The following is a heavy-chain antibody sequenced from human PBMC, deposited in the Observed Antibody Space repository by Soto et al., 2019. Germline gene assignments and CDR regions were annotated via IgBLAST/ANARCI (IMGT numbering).Heavy chain of an antibody. CDR1: GYSFTTYW. Sequence: GESLKISCKASGYSFTTYWIGWVRQTPGKGLEWMGIIYPGDSDTRYSPSFQGQVTISADKSISTAYLQWSSLKASDSAMFYCARKDIAGNSVDFWGQGTLVTVSS. CDR3: ARKDIAGNSVDF. V-gene: IGHV5-51*01. J-gene: IGHJ4*02. D-gene: IGHD6-13*01. CDR2: IYPGDSDT.